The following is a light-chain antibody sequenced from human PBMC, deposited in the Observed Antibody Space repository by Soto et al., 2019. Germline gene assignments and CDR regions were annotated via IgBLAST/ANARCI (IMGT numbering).Light chain of an antibody. CDR1: SSDVGSYNL. V-gene: IGLV2-23*02. CDR3: CSYAGSRTPLI. J-gene: IGLJ1*01. CDR2: EVS. Sequence: SVLTQAASVSGSPGQSITISCTGTSSDVGSYNLVSWYQQHPGKAPKLMIYEVSKRPSGLSNRFSGSKSGNTASLTISGLQAEDEADYYCCSYAGSRTPLIFGTGTKLTVL.